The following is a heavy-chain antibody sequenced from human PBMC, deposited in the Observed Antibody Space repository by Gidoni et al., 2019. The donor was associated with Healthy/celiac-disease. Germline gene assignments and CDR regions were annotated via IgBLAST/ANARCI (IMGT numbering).Heavy chain of an antibody. D-gene: IGHD3-16*01. V-gene: IGHV4-34*01. CDR1: GGSFSGYY. CDR2: INHSGST. Sequence: QVQLQQWGAGLLKPSETLSRTCAVYGGSFSGYYWSWIRQPPGKGLEWIGEINHSGSTNYNPSLKSRVTISVDTSKNQFSLKLSSVTAADTAVYYCARVGDDYVWGSYSYYFDYWGQGTLVTVSS. J-gene: IGHJ4*02. CDR3: ARVGDDYVWGSYSYYFDY.